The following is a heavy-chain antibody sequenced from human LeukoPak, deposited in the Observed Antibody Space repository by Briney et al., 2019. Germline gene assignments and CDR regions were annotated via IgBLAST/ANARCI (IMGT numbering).Heavy chain of an antibody. CDR1: GFTFSSYS. CDR2: TNGSAVST. D-gene: IGHD5-18*01. CDR3: AKGHRSASYFSDMDV. Sequence: PGGSLRLSCAASGFTFSSYSMNWVRQAPGKGLEWVSVTNGSAVSTHYVDSVKGRFTISRDNSKNTLYLQMNSLRAEDTAVYYCAKGHRSASYFSDMDVWGQGTTVTVSS. V-gene: IGHV3-23*01. J-gene: IGHJ6*02.